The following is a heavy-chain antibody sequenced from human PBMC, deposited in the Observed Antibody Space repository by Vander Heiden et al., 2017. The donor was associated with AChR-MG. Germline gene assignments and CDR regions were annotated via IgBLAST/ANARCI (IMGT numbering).Heavy chain of an antibody. J-gene: IGHJ4*02. CDR3: ARALNYALDY. CDR1: GFSLSTSGMR. D-gene: IGHD2-2*01. V-gene: IGHV2-70*04. CDR2: IDWDDDK. Sequence: QVTLKESGPALVKPTQTLPLTCTFSGFSLSTSGMRVSWIRQPPGKALEWLARIDWDDDKFYSTSLKTRLTISKDTSKNQVVLTMTNMDPVDTATYYCARALNYALDYWGQGTLVTVSS.